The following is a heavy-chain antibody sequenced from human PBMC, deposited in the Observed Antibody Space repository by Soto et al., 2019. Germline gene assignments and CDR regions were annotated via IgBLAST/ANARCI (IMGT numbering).Heavy chain of an antibody. V-gene: IGHV4-59*01. CDR3: ARTPFYGDYLLYWYFDL. CDR2: IYYSGST. Sequence: QVQLQESGPGLVKPSETLSLTCTVSGGSISSYYWSWIRQPPGKGLEWIGYIYYSGSTNYNPSLKSRVTISVDTSKNQFSLKLSSVTAAVTAVYYCARTPFYGDYLLYWYFDLWGRGTLVTVSS. CDR1: GGSISSYY. D-gene: IGHD4-17*01. J-gene: IGHJ2*01.